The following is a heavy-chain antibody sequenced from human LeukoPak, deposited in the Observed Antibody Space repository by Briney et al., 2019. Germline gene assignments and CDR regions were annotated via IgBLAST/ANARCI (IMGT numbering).Heavy chain of an antibody. CDR3: VREKSGVIYDY. D-gene: IGHD2-21*01. Sequence: ASVKVSCKASGYTFTAYYIQWVRQAPGQGLEWMGTIRPGDTRTTYAQKFQGRVTMTWDMSTTTGYMELSSLRSEDTAVYYCVREKSGVIYDYWGQGTLVTVSS. V-gene: IGHV1-46*01. J-gene: IGHJ4*02. CDR1: GYTFTAYY. CDR2: IRPGDTRT.